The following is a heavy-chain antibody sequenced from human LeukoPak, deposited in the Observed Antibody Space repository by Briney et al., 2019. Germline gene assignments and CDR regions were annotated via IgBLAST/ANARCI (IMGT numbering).Heavy chain of an antibody. CDR2: INPNSGGT. CDR1: GYTFTGYY. D-gene: IGHD3-10*01. Sequence: GASVKVSCKASGYTFTGYYMHWVRQAPGQGLEWMGSINPNSGGTNYAQKFQGRVTMTRDTSISTAYMELSRLRSDDTAVYYCARTRDYYGSGSYYWNWFDPWGQRTLVTVSS. V-gene: IGHV1-2*02. J-gene: IGHJ5*02. CDR3: ARTRDYYGSGSYYWNWFDP.